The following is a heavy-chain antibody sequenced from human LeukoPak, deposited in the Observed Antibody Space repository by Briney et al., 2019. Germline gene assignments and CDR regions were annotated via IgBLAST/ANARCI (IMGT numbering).Heavy chain of an antibody. D-gene: IGHD2-2*02. V-gene: IGHV1-58*01. J-gene: IGHJ4*02. Sequence: SVKVSCKASGFTFTSSAVQWVRQARGQRLEWIGWIVVGSGNTNYAQKFQERVTITRDMSTSTAYMELSSLRSEDTAVYYCARGEPDCSSTSCYTNWAFDYWGQGTLVTVSS. CDR3: ARGEPDCSSTSCYTNWAFDY. CDR1: GFTFTSSA. CDR2: IVVGSGNT.